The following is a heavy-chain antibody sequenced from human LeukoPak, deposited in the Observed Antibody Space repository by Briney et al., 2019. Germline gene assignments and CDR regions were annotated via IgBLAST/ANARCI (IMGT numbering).Heavy chain of an antibody. Sequence: PGRSLRLSCAASGFTFSSYGMHWVRQAPGKGLEWVAVIWYDGSNKCYADSVKGRFTISRDNSKNTLYLQMNSLRAEDTAVYYCARDGNNWNDVAHDHGVWYYYGMDVWGQGTTVTVSS. CDR1: GFTFSSYG. V-gene: IGHV3-33*01. D-gene: IGHD1-1*01. CDR2: IWYDGSNK. CDR3: ARDGNNWNDVAHDHGVWYYYGMDV. J-gene: IGHJ6*02.